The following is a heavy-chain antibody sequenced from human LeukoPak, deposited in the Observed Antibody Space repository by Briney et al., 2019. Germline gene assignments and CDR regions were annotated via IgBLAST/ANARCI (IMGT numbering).Heavy chain of an antibody. J-gene: IGHJ4*01. Sequence: ASVKVSCKASGYTFTGYYMHWVRQAPGQGLEWMGWINPNSGGTNYAQKFQGRVTMTRDTSIRTAYMELSRLRSDDTAVYYCARDRMVDIVATIDRAYYFDYWGQGTLVTVSS. CDR3: ARDRMVDIVATIDRAYYFDY. D-gene: IGHD5-12*01. CDR1: GYTFTGYY. CDR2: INPNSGGT. V-gene: IGHV1-2*02.